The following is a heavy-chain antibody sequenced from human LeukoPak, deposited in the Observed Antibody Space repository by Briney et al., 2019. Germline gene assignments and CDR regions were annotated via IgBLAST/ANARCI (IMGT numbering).Heavy chain of an antibody. CDR3: ARRKPVKGAFDI. D-gene: IGHD1-14*01. CDR1: GFTFSGYS. CDR2: ISSSSATA. V-gene: IGHV3-48*04. J-gene: IGHJ3*02. Sequence: PGGSLRLSCVASGFTFSGYSMNWVRQAPGKGLEWVSYISSSSATAYYAGSVKGRFTISRDNAKNSLYLQMNSLRAEDTAVYYCARRKPVKGAFDIWGQGTMVTVSS.